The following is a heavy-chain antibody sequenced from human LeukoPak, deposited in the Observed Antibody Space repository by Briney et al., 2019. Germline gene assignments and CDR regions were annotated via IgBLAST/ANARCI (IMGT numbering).Heavy chain of an antibody. Sequence: GGTLRLSCAASGFTFSSYGMSWVRQAPGKGLEWVSAISGSGGSTYYADSVKGRFTISRDNSKNTLYLQMNSLRAEDTAVYYCAKDTDIVVLVAAYYWGQGTLVTVSS. J-gene: IGHJ4*02. CDR1: GFTFSSYG. CDR3: AKDTDIVVLVAAYY. CDR2: ISGSGGST. V-gene: IGHV3-23*01. D-gene: IGHD2-15*01.